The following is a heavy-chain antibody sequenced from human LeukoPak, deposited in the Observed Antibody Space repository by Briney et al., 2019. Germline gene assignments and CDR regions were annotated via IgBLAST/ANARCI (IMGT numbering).Heavy chain of an antibody. CDR3: VKDFSYGGSGWCFDY. CDR2: ISSNGGST. D-gene: IGHD6-19*01. J-gene: IGHJ4*02. V-gene: IGHV3-64D*09. CDR1: GFTFSTYA. Sequence: GGSLRLSCSASGFTFSTYAMHWVRQAPGKGLEYVSAISSNGGSTVYADSVKGRFTISRDNSKNTLYLQMSSLRAEDTAVYYCVKDFSYGGSGWCFDYWGQGTLVTVST.